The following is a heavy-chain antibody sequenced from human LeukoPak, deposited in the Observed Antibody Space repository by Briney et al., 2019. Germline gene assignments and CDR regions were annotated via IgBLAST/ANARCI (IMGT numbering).Heavy chain of an antibody. D-gene: IGHD6-19*01. J-gene: IGHJ4*02. CDR2: VSGSGGST. V-gene: IGHV3-23*01. CDR3: ANAPGYSSGRYFDY. Sequence: AGGSLRLSCAASGFTFSSYAMSWVRQAPGKGLEWVSAVSGSGGSTYYADSVKGRFTISRDNSKNTLYLQMNSLRAEDTAVYYCANAPGYSSGRYFDYWGQGTLVTVSS. CDR1: GFTFSSYA.